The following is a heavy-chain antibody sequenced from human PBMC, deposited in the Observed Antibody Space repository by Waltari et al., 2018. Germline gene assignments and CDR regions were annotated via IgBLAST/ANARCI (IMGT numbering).Heavy chain of an antibody. J-gene: IGHJ4*02. CDR2: INAGNGNT. CDR3: ARDRPDKWELPDFDY. Sequence: VQLVQSGAEVKKPGASVKVSCKASGYTFTSYAMHWVRQTPGQRLEWMGWINAGNGNTKYSQKFQGRVTITRDTSASTAYMELSSLGSEDTAVYYCARDRPDKWELPDFDYWGQGTLVTVSS. V-gene: IGHV1-3*01. CDR1: GYTFTSYA. D-gene: IGHD1-26*01.